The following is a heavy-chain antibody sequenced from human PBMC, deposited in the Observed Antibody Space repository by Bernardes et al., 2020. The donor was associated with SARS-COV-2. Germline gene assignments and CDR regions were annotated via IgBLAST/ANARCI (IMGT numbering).Heavy chain of an antibody. CDR2: ISSSSSTI. V-gene: IGHV3-48*02. D-gene: IGHD3-3*01. CDR3: ARRMDQTRDFWSGYYTGGFGY. CDR1: GFTFSSYS. Sequence: GGSLRLSRAASGFTFSSYSMNWVRQAPGKGLEWVSYISSSSSTIYYADSVKGRFTISRDNAKNSLYLQMNSLRDEDTAVYYCARRMDQTRDFWSGYYTGGFGYWGQGTLVTVSS. J-gene: IGHJ4*02.